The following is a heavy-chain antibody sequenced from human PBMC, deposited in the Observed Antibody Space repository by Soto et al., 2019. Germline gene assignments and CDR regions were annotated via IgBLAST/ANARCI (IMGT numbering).Heavy chain of an antibody. V-gene: IGHV1-69*06. Sequence: QVQLVQSGAEVKKSGSSVKVSCKASGDTFTTYAISWLRQAPGQGLEWMGGIVPIIDTTYYAEKFQGRVTITTDKSTTTAFMELTSLRSDDTAVYYCARGGFSSSWYQASWGQGSLVTVSS. CDR3: ARGGFSSSWYQAS. CDR1: GDTFTTYA. J-gene: IGHJ5*02. CDR2: IVPIIDTT. D-gene: IGHD6-13*01.